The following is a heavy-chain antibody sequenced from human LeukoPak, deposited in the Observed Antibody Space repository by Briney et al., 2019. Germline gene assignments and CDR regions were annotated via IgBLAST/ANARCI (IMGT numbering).Heavy chain of an antibody. Sequence: GGSVKVSFKASAYTFTGYYMHWVRQAPGQGLEWMGWINPNSGGTNYAQKFQGRVIMTRDTSISTAYMELSRLRSDDTAVYYCARGPINYYDSSGYPSQWGQGTLVTVSS. V-gene: IGHV1-2*02. J-gene: IGHJ4*02. CDR2: INPNSGGT. CDR3: ARGPINYYDSSGYPSQ. CDR1: AYTFTGYY. D-gene: IGHD3-22*01.